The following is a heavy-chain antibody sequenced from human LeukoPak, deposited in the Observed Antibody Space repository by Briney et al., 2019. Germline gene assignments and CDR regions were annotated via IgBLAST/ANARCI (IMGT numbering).Heavy chain of an antibody. CDR3: ATYTAMVKGRFAFDI. CDR1: GFTVSSNY. V-gene: IGHV3-53*01. J-gene: IGHJ3*02. CDR2: IYSGGST. D-gene: IGHD5-18*01. Sequence: GGSLKLSCAASGFTVSSNYMSWVRQAPGKGLEWVSVIYSGGSTYYADSVKGRFTISRDNSKNTLYLQMNSLRAEDTAVYYCATYTAMVKGRFAFDIWGQGTMVTVSS.